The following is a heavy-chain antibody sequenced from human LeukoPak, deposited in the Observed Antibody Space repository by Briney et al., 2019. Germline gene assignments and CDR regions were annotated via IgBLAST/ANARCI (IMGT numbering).Heavy chain of an antibody. V-gene: IGHV4-39*07. D-gene: IGHD6-13*01. Sequence: PSETLSLTCTVSGGSISSSSYYWGWIRQPPGKGLEWIGSIYYSGSTYYNPSLKSRVTISVDTSKNQFSLKLSSVTAADTAVYYCARDLPGYSSSYSDDYWGQGTLVTVSS. CDR1: GGSISSSSYY. CDR3: ARDLPGYSSSYSDDY. CDR2: IYYSGST. J-gene: IGHJ4*02.